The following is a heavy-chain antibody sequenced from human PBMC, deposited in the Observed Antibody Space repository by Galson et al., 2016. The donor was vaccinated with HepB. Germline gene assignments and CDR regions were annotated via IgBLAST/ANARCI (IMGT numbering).Heavy chain of an antibody. CDR1: GYSFSTYW. V-gene: IGHV5-51*01. Sequence: QSGAEVKKPGESLKITCKSSGYSFSTYWIGWVRQMSGKGLEWMGVIYPGDSDTKYSPSFEGQVTISADQSISTAYLQWSSLKASDTAIYYCVRQDTNYDAVLNGYSTAQGGAFDVWGQGTVVSVSS. CDR3: VRQDTNYDAVLNGYSTAQGGAFDV. CDR2: IYPGDSDT. J-gene: IGHJ3*01. D-gene: IGHD3-9*01.